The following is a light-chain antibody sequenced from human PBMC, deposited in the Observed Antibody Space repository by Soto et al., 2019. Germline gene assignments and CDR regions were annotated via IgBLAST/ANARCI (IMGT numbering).Light chain of an antibody. CDR3: QQYNTYSPERT. Sequence: DILMTQSPSTVSASVGDIVTITCRASQTIDSWVAWYQQKPGKAPKLLIYDASSLESGVPSRFSGSGSGTEFTLTISSLQPDDFATYYCQQYNTYSPERTFGQGTKVDIK. J-gene: IGKJ1*01. CDR2: DAS. CDR1: QTIDSW. V-gene: IGKV1-5*01.